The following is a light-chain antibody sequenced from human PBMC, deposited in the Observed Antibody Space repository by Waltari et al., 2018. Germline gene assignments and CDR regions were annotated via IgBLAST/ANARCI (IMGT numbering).Light chain of an antibody. CDR1: QSVSSF. Sequence: DTVLTQSPVTLSFSPGETATLSCRASQSVSSFLAWYQQKPGQSPRLLIYDASHRATGIPARFSGTGSGTDFTLTIDHLEPEDFAVYYCQQYYTTPFFGGGTKVEI. CDR3: QQYYTTPF. CDR2: DAS. J-gene: IGKJ4*01. V-gene: IGKV3-11*01.